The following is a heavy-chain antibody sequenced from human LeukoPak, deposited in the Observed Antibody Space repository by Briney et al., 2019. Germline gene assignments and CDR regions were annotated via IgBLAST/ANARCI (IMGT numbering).Heavy chain of an antibody. CDR2: ISAYNGNT. Sequence: ASVQVSCKASGYTFTGYYMHWVRQAPGQGLEWMGWISAYNGNTNYAQKLQGRVTMTTDTSTSTAYMELRSLRSDDTAVYYCARGGRANYYDSSGYYSGEDFDYWGQGTLVTVSS. V-gene: IGHV1-18*04. D-gene: IGHD3-22*01. J-gene: IGHJ4*02. CDR3: ARGGRANYYDSSGYYSGEDFDY. CDR1: GYTFTGYY.